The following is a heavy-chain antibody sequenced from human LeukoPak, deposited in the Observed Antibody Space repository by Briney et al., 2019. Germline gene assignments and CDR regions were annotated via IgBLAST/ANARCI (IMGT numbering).Heavy chain of an antibody. V-gene: IGHV4-4*02. CDR2: IYHSGST. CDR3: ARHTYNSGWYYFDY. D-gene: IGHD6-19*01. CDR1: GGSISSGNW. Sequence: SETLSLTCAVSGGSISSGNWWSWVRQPPGKGLEWIGEIYHSGSTNYNPSLKSRVTISVDTSKKQFSLRLSSVTAADTAVYYCARHTYNSGWYYFDYWGQGTLVTVSS. J-gene: IGHJ4*02.